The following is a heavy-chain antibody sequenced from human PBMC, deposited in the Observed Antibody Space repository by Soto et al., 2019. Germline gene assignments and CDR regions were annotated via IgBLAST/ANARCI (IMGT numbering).Heavy chain of an antibody. J-gene: IGHJ4*02. CDR2: INPILSMS. CDR1: GDTFSFYS. Sequence: QVQLVQSGAEVKKPGSSVMVSCKASGDTFSFYSINWVRQAPGLGLEWMGRINPILSMSNYAQRFQGRVTVTADKSTITAYMDLSSLRSEDTAMYYCASSYGSGYRAFDYWGQGALVTVSS. CDR3: ASSYGSGYRAFDY. D-gene: IGHD3-10*01. V-gene: IGHV1-69*02.